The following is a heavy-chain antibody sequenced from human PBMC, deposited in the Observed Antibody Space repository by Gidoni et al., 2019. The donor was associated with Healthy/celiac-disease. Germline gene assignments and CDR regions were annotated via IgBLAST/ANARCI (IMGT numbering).Heavy chain of an antibody. CDR1: GYTFTSYG. Sequence: QVQLVQSGAEVTKPGPSVKVSCQASGYTFTSYGISWVRQAPGQGLEWRGWISAYNGNTNYAQKLQGRVTMTTDTSTSTAYMELRSLRSDDTAVYYCARGAYYGDPSASGYWGQGTLVTVSS. D-gene: IGHD4-17*01. CDR3: ARGAYYGDPSASGY. CDR2: ISAYNGNT. J-gene: IGHJ4*02. V-gene: IGHV1-18*04.